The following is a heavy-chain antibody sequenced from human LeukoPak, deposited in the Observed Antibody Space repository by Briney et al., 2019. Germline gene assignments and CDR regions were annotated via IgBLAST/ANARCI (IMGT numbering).Heavy chain of an antibody. CDR3: ARGMRYSSAYYFDY. CDR2: IYYTGTT. CDR1: GASISSISYY. J-gene: IGHJ4*02. V-gene: IGHV4-39*01. D-gene: IGHD6-25*01. Sequence: PSETLSLTCTVSGASISSISYYWGWVRQSPGKGLEWIGTIYYTGTTYYNPSLRSRVTISLNTSKNQFSLKLNSVTAADTAVYYCARGMRYSSAYYFDYWGQGTLVTVSS.